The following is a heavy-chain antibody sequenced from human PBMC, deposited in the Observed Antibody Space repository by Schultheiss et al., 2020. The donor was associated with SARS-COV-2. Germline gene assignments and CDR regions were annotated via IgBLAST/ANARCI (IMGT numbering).Heavy chain of an antibody. Sequence: LRLSCAVSGGSISSSNWWSWIRQHPGKGLEWIGYIYSTGSTYYNPSLKSRVTISVDTSKNQFSLKLSSVTAADTAVYYCARKPKKLTYSGSYWGNYYYYMDVWGKGTTVTVSS. V-gene: IGHV4-28*01. CDR2: IYSTGST. J-gene: IGHJ6*03. CDR3: ARKPKKLTYSGSYWGNYYYYMDV. D-gene: IGHD1-26*01. CDR1: GGSISSSNW.